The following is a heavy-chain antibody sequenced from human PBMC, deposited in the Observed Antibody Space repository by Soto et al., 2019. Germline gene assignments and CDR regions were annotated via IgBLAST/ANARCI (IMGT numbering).Heavy chain of an antibody. CDR3: VRGADSGLLWFGNADS. D-gene: IGHD3-10*01. CDR2: IWYDGVNK. CDR1: GFIFRSYG. J-gene: IGHJ5*01. V-gene: IGHV3-33*01. Sequence: QVQLAESGGGVAQPGKSLRLSCAASGFIFRSYGMHWVRQAPGKGLEWVAFIWYDGVNKYYAESVKGRFTISRDNSKNTMYLQMDSLRGEDTAVYYCVRGADSGLLWFGNADSWGQGTQVTVSS.